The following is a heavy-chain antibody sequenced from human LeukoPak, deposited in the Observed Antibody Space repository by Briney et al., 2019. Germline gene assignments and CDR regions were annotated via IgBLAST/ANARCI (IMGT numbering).Heavy chain of an antibody. CDR1: GGSISSSSYY. Sequence: SETLSLTCTVSGGSISSSSYYWGWIRQPPGKGLEWIGSIYYSGSTYSNPSLKSRVTISVDTSKNQFSLNLNSVTAADTAVYYCARDYSTALYFDYWGQGTLVTVSS. CDR3: ARDYSTALYFDY. J-gene: IGHJ4*02. V-gene: IGHV4-39*07. D-gene: IGHD3-16*02. CDR2: IYYSGST.